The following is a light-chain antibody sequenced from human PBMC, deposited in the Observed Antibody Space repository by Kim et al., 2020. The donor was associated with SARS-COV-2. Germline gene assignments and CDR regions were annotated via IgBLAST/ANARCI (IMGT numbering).Light chain of an antibody. CDR3: QQYGTSPPYT. CDR2: SAS. Sequence: PGERATLSCRASQTVCSTCLAWYQQKPGQAPRLRIYSASTRATGIPDRFSGGGSGTDFTLTISRLEPEDFAVYYCQQYGTSPPYTFGQGTKVDIK. J-gene: IGKJ2*01. CDR1: QTVCSTC. V-gene: IGKV3-20*01.